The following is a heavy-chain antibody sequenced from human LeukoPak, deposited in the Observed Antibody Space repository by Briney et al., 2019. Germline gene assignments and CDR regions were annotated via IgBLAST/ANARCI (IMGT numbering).Heavy chain of an antibody. J-gene: IGHJ4*02. D-gene: IGHD3-10*01. CDR3: ARAWEFFDY. Sequence: PSQTLSLTCTVSGGSISSGSYYWSWIRQPAGKGLEWIGRIYTSGSTNYDPSLKSRVTISVDTSKNQFSLKLSSVTAADTAVYYCARAWEFFDYWGQGTLVTVSS. V-gene: IGHV4-61*02. CDR1: GGSISSGSYY. CDR2: IYTSGST.